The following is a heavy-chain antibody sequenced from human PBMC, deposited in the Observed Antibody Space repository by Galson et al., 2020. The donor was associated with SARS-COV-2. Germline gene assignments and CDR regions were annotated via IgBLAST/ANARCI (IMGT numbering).Heavy chain of an antibody. CDR2: ISYDGSNK. Sequence: GESLKISCAASGFTFSSYGMHWVRQAPGKGLEWVAVISYDGSNKYYADSVKGRFTISRDNSKNTLYLQMNSLRAEDTAVYYCAKETTVTTYYYGMDVWGQGTTVTVSS. CDR3: AKETTVTTYYYGMDV. V-gene: IGHV3-30*18. CDR1: GFTFSSYG. J-gene: IGHJ6*02. D-gene: IGHD4-17*01.